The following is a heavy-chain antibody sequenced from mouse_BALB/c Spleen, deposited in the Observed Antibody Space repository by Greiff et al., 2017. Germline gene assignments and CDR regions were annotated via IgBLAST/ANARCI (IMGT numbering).Heavy chain of an antibody. D-gene: IGHD2-1*01. J-gene: IGHJ2*01. V-gene: IGHV5-17*02. CDR2: ISSGSSTI. CDR1: GFTFSSFG. CDR3: ARLEDYGNFDY. Sequence: DVQLVESGGGLVQPGGSRKLSCAASGFTFSSFGMHWVRQAPEKGLEWVAYISSGSSTIYYADTVKGRFTISRDNPKNTLFLQMTSLRSEDTAMYYCARLEDYGNFDYWGQGTTLTVSS.